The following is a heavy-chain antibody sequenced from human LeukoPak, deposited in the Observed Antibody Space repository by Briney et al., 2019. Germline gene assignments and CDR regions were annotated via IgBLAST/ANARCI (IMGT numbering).Heavy chain of an antibody. D-gene: IGHD4-23*01. CDR1: GYTFTSYG. Sequence: ASVKVSCKASGYTFTSYGISWVRQAPGQGLEWMGWISAYNGNTNYAQKLQGRVTMTTDTSTSTAYMELRSLRSDDTAVYYCARNGYGGNGRSYYYYMDVWGQGTTVTVSS. V-gene: IGHV1-18*01. CDR2: ISAYNGNT. J-gene: IGHJ6*03. CDR3: ARNGYGGNGRSYYYYMDV.